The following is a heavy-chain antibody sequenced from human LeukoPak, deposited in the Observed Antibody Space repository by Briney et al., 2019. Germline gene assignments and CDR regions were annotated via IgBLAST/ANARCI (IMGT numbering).Heavy chain of an antibody. J-gene: IGHJ5*02. Sequence: NTGGSLRLSCAASGFTFSDYYLNWIRQVPGKGLEWVSYISSSGSTIYYADSVKGRVTISRDNAENLLYLQMNSLRAEDTALYYCARGFEYGSANWFDPWGQGVLVTVSS. CDR1: GFTFSDYY. CDR2: ISSSGSTI. CDR3: ARGFEYGSANWFDP. V-gene: IGHV3-11*01. D-gene: IGHD2-15*01.